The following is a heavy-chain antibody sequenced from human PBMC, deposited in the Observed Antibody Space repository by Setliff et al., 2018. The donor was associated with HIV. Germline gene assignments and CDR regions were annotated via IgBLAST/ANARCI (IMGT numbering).Heavy chain of an antibody. Sequence: SVKVSCKASGGTFSRNAISWVRQAPGQGLEWIGGITPIFGTPKYAQKFQGRVTITADESRSTAYLELSSLRSEDTAVYYCATAGEMATIGYSYYYMGVWGKGTTVTVSS. CDR2: ITPIFGTP. J-gene: IGHJ6*03. D-gene: IGHD3-10*01. CDR1: GGTFSRNA. CDR3: ATAGEMATIGYSYYYMGV. V-gene: IGHV1-69*13.